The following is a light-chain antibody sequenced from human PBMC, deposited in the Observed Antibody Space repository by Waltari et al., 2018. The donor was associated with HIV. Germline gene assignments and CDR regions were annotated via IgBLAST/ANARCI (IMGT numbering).Light chain of an antibody. J-gene: IGKJ1*01. CDR1: QSVLHSSNNKNY. CDR3: QQYYSTWT. CDR2: WAS. Sequence: DIVLTQSPDSLAVSLGERATINCKSSQSVLHSSNNKNYVAWYQQKPGQPPKLLIYWASTRESGVPDRFSGSGSGTDFTLTISSLQAEDVAVYYCQQYYSTWTFGQGTKVEIK. V-gene: IGKV4-1*01.